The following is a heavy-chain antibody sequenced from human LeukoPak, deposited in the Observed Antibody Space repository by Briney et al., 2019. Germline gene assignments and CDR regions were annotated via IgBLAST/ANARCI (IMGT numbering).Heavy chain of an antibody. CDR3: ATYSDITGSFDY. CDR1: GDSISTSNSY. J-gene: IGHJ4*02. Sequence: SETLSLTCTVSGDSISTSNSYWGWIRQPPGKGLEWIGSIYYSGNTYYNASLKSRVTISVDTSKNQFSLDLTSVTAADTAVYYCATYSDITGSFDYWGQGTLVTVSS. V-gene: IGHV4-39*07. D-gene: IGHD3-22*01. CDR2: IYYSGNT.